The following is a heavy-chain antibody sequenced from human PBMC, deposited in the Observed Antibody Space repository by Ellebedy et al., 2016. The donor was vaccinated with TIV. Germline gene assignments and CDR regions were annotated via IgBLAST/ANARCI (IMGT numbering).Heavy chain of an antibody. CDR3: ARHPAGYGDYGHYFQH. D-gene: IGHD4-17*01. V-gene: IGHV4-59*08. CDR1: GGSISSYY. Sequence: SETLSLTCTVSGGSISSYYWSWIRQPPGKGLEWIGYIYYSGSTNYNPSLKSRVTISVDTSKNQFSLKLSSVTAADTAVYYCARHPAGYGDYGHYFQHWGQGTLVTVSS. J-gene: IGHJ1*01. CDR2: IYYSGST.